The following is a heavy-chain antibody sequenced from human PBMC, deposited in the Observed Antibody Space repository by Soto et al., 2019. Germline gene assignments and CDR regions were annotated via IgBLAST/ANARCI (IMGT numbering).Heavy chain of an antibody. J-gene: IGHJ4*02. CDR3: ARCSSTSCYIMASFDY. Sequence: GGSLRLSCAASGFTFDDYAMSWVRQAPGKGLEWVAGINWNGRSTTYADSLKGRFTISRDNAKNSLHLQINSLRAEDTALYFCARCSSTSCYIMASFDYRGQGTLVTVSS. D-gene: IGHD2-2*02. V-gene: IGHV3-20*04. CDR2: INWNGRST. CDR1: GFTFDDYA.